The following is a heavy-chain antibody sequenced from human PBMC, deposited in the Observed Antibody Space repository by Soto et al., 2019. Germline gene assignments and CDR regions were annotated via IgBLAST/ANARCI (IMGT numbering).Heavy chain of an antibody. CDR3: AKNPPRKILTGSLPLTPWDV. J-gene: IGHJ6*02. D-gene: IGHD3-9*01. Sequence: PGGSLRLSCAASGFTFSSYGMHWVRQAPGKGLEWVAVISYGGSNKYYADSVKGRFTISRDNSKNTLYLQMNSLRAEDTAVYYCAKNPPRKILTGSLPLTPWDVWGQGTTVTVSS. V-gene: IGHV3-30*18. CDR1: GFTFSSYG. CDR2: ISYGGSNK.